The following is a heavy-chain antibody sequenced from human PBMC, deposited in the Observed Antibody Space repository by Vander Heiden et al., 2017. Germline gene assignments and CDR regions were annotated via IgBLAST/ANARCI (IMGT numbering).Heavy chain of an antibody. CDR1: GFAFSSYE. J-gene: IGHJ4*02. Sequence: EVQLVESGGGLVQPGGSLRLYCAASGFAFSSYEMNWVRQAPGKGLEWVSYISSSGSTIYYADSVKGRFTISRDNAKNSLYLQMNSLRAEDTAVYYCARDSIAARRVWDYWGQGTLVTVSS. V-gene: IGHV3-48*03. CDR2: ISSSGSTI. CDR3: ARDSIAARRVWDY. D-gene: IGHD6-6*01.